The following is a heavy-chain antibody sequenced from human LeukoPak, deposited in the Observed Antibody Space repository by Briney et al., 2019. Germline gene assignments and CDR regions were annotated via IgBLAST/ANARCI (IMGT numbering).Heavy chain of an antibody. Sequence: ASVKVSCKASGYTFTGYYIHWVRQAPGQGLEWMGWINPNSGGTNYAQKFQGRVTMTRDTSISTAYMELSRLRSDDTAVYYCARDGVGATMRIDYWGQGTLVTVSS. V-gene: IGHV1-2*02. J-gene: IGHJ4*02. D-gene: IGHD1-26*01. CDR2: INPNSGGT. CDR3: ARDGVGATMRIDY. CDR1: GYTFTGYY.